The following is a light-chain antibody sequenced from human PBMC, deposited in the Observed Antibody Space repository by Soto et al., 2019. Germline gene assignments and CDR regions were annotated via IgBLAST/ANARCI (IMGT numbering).Light chain of an antibody. V-gene: IGKV3-20*01. CDR3: QHYGSSPQM. J-gene: IGKJ1*01. CDR2: GAS. Sequence: IVLTQSPGTLSLSPGERATLSCRASQSVSSSYLAWYQQIPAQAPRLLIYGASSRATGIPERLSGSGCGTVSPCCSSRLVHEAFAVYYCQHYGSSPQMFGEWTKV. CDR1: QSVSSSY.